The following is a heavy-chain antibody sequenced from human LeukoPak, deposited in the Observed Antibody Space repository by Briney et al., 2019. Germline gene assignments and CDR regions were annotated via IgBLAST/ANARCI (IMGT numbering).Heavy chain of an antibody. J-gene: IGHJ4*02. CDR1: GLTFSTDY. Sequence: GGSLRLSCAASGLTFSTDYMSWVRQAPGKGLEWVSVIFPSHSTYYADSVKGRFTISRDNSKNAVYLQMNSLRPEDTAVYYCATKAGSGGGYFDYWGQGTLVTVSS. V-gene: IGHV3-53*05. D-gene: IGHD3-10*01. CDR3: ATKAGSGGGYFDY. CDR2: IFPSHST.